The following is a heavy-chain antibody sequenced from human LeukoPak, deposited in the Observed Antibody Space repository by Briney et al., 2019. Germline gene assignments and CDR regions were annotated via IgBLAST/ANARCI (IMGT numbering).Heavy chain of an antibody. CDR3: ANAHRHNSGWYYQH. CDR2: ITASRGTT. Sequence: PGGSLRLSRASSRLTHRRFGMTSVGPAPGKGRERVSGITASRGTTYYADSVKGRSTISRDNSKNTLYLQMNSLRAEDTAVYYCANAHRHNSGWYYQHWGQGTLVTVSS. CDR1: RLTHRRFG. D-gene: IGHD6-19*01. J-gene: IGHJ1*01. V-gene: IGHV3-23*01.